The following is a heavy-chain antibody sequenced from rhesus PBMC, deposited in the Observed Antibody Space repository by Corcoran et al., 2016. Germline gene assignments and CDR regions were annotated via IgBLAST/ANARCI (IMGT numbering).Heavy chain of an antibody. J-gene: IGHJ4*01. CDR2: IYGNSAST. D-gene: IGHD6-37*01. V-gene: IGHV4S9*01. Sequence: QVLLQESGPGLVQPSETLSLTFAVSGGSLSDSYFCNLIRPPPGKGLEWIGNIYGNSASTYYNPSLKSRVTITKDTSKNQFFLKLSSVTAADTAVYYCASSRRWLTFDYWGQGVLVTVSS. CDR1: GGSLSDSYF. CDR3: ASSRRWLTFDY.